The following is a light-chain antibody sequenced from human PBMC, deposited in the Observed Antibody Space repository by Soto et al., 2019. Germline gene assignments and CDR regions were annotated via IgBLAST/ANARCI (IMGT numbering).Light chain of an antibody. Sequence: EIVLTQSPGTLSLSPGERATLSCRASQSVSSSYLAWYQQKPGQAPRLLIYGASSRATGIPDRFSGSGSGADFTLTISRLEPEDFAVYYCQKYGSSPRTLGKGTKVDIK. J-gene: IGKJ1*01. V-gene: IGKV3-20*01. CDR1: QSVSSSY. CDR2: GAS. CDR3: QKYGSSPRT.